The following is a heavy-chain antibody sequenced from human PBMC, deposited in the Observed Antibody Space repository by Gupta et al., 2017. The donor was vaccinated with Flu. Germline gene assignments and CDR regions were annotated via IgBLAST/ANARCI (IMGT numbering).Heavy chain of an antibody. CDR2: ISGSGGST. D-gene: IGHD4-4*01. J-gene: IGHJ5*02. Sequence: EVQLLESGGGLVQPGGSLRLSCAASGFTFSSYAMSWVRQAPGKGLEWVSAISGSGGSTYYADSVKGRFTISRDNSKNTLYLQMNSLRAEDTAVYYCAKDLTDYSNGQNWFDPWGQGTLVTVSS. V-gene: IGHV3-23*01. CDR1: GFTFSSYA. CDR3: AKDLTDYSNGQNWFDP.